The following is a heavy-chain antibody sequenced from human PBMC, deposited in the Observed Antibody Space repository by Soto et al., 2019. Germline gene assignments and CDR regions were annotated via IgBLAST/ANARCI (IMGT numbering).Heavy chain of an antibody. CDR1: GGSISSGDYY. V-gene: IGHV4-30-4*02. CDR2: IYYSGST. CDR3: ARVPVNYYFDY. J-gene: IGHJ4*02. Sequence: PSETLSLTCTVSGGSISSGDYYWSWIRQPPGKGLEWIGYIYYSGSTYYNPSLKSRVTISVDTSKNQFSLKLSSVTAADTAVYYCARVPVNYYFDYWGQGTLVTVSS. D-gene: IGHD4-17*01.